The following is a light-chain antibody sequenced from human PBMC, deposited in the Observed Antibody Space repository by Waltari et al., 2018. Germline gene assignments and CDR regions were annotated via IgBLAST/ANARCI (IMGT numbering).Light chain of an antibody. Sequence: QSALTQPASWSGSPGQSITTPSPGTTIDIVGYNYVSWYQQHPGKAPKLMIYDVSKRPSGVSNRFSGSKSGNTVSLTISGLQTVDEADYYCSSYTSSSSRVFGTGTKVTVL. V-gene: IGLV2-14*01. CDR2: DVS. CDR1: TIDIVGYNY. J-gene: IGLJ1*01. CDR3: SSYTSSSSRV.